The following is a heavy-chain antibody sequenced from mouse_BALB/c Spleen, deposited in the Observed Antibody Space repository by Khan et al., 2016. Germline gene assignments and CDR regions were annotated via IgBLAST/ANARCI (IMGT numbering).Heavy chain of an antibody. CDR2: INPSNGRT. D-gene: IGHD1-1*01. CDR3: ARLLINFDY. J-gene: IGHJ2*01. V-gene: IGHV1S81*02. Sequence: QVQLQQPGAELVNPGASVNLSCKASGYTLTSYWLHWVKQRPGQGLEWIGEINPSNGRTNYTEKFKSKATLTVDKSSSTAYMQLSSPTSEDSAVYYCARLLINFDYWGQGTTLTVSS. CDR1: GYTLTSYW.